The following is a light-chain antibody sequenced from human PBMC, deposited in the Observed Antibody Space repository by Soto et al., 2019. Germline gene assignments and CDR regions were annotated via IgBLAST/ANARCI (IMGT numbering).Light chain of an antibody. J-gene: IGKJ3*01. CDR2: DSS. Sequence: EIVLTQSPATLSLSPGERATLSCRASQSVSSYLAWYQQKPGQAPRLLIYDSSNRATGIPARFSGSGSWTDFTLTTSSLAPEDFAVYYCQQRSNWPPLFTFGPGTKVDIK. V-gene: IGKV3-11*01. CDR1: QSVSSY. CDR3: QQRSNWPPLFT.